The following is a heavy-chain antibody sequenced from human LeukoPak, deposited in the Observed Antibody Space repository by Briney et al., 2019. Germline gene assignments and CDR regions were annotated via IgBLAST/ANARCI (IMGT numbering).Heavy chain of an antibody. CDR1: GFTFSSYW. CDR3: AKSFSYYYYMDV. J-gene: IGHJ6*03. Sequence: GGSLRLSCAASGFTFSSYWMSWVRQAPGKGLEWVANIKQDGSEKYYVDSVKGRFTISRDNAKNTLYLQMNSLRAEDTAVYYCAKSFSYYYYMDVWGKGTTVTISS. D-gene: IGHD3-16*02. CDR2: IKQDGSEK. V-gene: IGHV3-7*03.